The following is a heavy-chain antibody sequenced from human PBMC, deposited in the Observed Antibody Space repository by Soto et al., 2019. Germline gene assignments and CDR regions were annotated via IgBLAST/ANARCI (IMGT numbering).Heavy chain of an antibody. CDR1: GFTFSLSA. D-gene: IGHD3-9*01. Sequence: EVQLLESGGGFVQPAESLRLSCAASGFTFSLSAMNWVRQAPGRGLEWVSSISGGGGSTEYADSVKGRFTISRDNSKETVHLQMNSLRAEHTAVYYCAKGPEYDILTGCDYWGQGALVTVSS. CDR3: AKGPEYDILTGCDY. J-gene: IGHJ4*02. V-gene: IGHV3-23*01. CDR2: ISGGGGST.